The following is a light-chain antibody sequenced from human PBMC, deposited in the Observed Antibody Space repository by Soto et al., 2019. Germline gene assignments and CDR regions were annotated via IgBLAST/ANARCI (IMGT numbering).Light chain of an antibody. Sequence: DVVMTQSPDSLAVSLGERATINCKSSQRVLYSSNNNNYLAWYQQKPGQPPKLLIYWASTRESGVPDRFSGSGSGTHFTLTISSLQAEDVAVYYCQQYYSAPYTFGQGTKLEI. CDR1: QRVLYSSNNNNY. V-gene: IGKV4-1*01. CDR2: WAS. CDR3: QQYYSAPYT. J-gene: IGKJ2*01.